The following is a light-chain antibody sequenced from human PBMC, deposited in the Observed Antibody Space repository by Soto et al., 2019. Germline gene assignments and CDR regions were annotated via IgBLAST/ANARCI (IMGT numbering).Light chain of an antibody. CDR3: QEYHRYIT. Sequence: DIQMTQSPSTLSASVGDRVTITCRASQSIDDWLAWYQQKPGKAPKLLIYTASSLQSGVPSRFSGSGSGTEFTLTISSLQPDDVATYYCQEYHRYITFGQGTRLEIK. CDR2: TAS. J-gene: IGKJ5*01. V-gene: IGKV1-5*03. CDR1: QSIDDW.